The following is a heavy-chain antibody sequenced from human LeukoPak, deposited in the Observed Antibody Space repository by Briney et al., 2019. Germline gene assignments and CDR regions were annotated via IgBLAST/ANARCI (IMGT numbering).Heavy chain of an antibody. CDR2: INPNSGVT. Sequence: ASVKVSCKASGYTFTCYYMHWVRQAPGQGLEWMGWINPNSGVTNYAQKFQGRVTMTRDTSISTAYMELSRLRSDDTAVYYCARDQRYNWNSALDYWGQGTLVTVSS. V-gene: IGHV1-2*02. CDR3: ARDQRYNWNSALDY. D-gene: IGHD1-7*01. J-gene: IGHJ4*02. CDR1: GYTFTCYY.